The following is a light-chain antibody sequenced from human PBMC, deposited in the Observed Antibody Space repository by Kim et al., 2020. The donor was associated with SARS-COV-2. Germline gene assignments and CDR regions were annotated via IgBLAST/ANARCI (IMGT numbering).Light chain of an antibody. CDR2: GKN. V-gene: IGLV3-19*01. Sequence: SSELTQDPAVSVALGQTVRITCQGDSLRSYYASWYQQKPGQAPVLVIYGKNNRPSGIPDRFSGSSSGNTASLTIPGAQAEDEADYFCKSRDSSGWVFVGR. J-gene: IGLJ3*02. CDR3: KSRDSSGWV. CDR1: SLRSYY.